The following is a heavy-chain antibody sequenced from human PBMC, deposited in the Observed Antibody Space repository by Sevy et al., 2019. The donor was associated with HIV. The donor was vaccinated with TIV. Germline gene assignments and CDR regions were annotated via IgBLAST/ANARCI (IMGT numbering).Heavy chain of an antibody. CDR2: IFYSGST. D-gene: IGHD3-22*01. V-gene: IGHV4-31*03. Sequence: SETLSLTCTVSGDSTSRGGYYWSWIRQHPGGGLEWIGYIFYSGSTYYNVSLKSRLTISLDTSKNQFSLNLSSVTAADTAVYYCASAPYYYDSGGYYRGEYFQHWGQGTLVTVSS. J-gene: IGHJ1*01. CDR3: ASAPYYYDSGGYYRGEYFQH. CDR1: GDSTSRGGYY.